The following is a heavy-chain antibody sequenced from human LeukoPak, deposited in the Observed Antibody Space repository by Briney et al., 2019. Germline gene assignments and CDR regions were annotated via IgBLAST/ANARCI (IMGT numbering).Heavy chain of an antibody. CDR3: ARGPCESNTSYY. Sequence: ASVKVSCKTSGYAFINYDIIWVRQATGQGLEWMGWMDPNNGNTGYAQKLQGRVTMTRDTSTNTAYMELSSLTSEDTAVYYCARGPCESNTSYYWGQGTLVTVSS. D-gene: IGHD2-2*01. V-gene: IGHV1-8*02. CDR2: MDPNNGNT. CDR1: GYAFINYD. J-gene: IGHJ4*02.